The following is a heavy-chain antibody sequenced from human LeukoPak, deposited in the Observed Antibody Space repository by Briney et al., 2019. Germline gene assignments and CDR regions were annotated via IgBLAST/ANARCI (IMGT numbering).Heavy chain of an antibody. V-gene: IGHV1-2*04. Sequence: ASVKVSCKASGYTFTGYYMHWVRQAPGQGLEWMGWINPSSGGTNYAQKFQGWVTMTRDTSISTAYMELSRLRSDDTAVYYCARGYCTNGVCLHDFDYWGQGTLVTVSS. CDR1: GYTFTGYY. CDR2: INPSSGGT. D-gene: IGHD2-8*01. J-gene: IGHJ4*02. CDR3: ARGYCTNGVCLHDFDY.